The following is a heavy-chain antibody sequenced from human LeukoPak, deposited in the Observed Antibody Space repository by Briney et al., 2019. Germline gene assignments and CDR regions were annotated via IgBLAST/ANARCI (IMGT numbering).Heavy chain of an antibody. V-gene: IGHV3-9*01. CDR2: ISWNSGSI. Sequence: PGGSLRLSCAASGFTFDDYAMHWVRQAPGKGLEWVSGISWNSGSIGYADSVKGRFTISRDNAKNSLYLQMNSLRAEDTAVYYCARDEDSEFDYWGQGTLVTVSS. D-gene: IGHD1-26*01. CDR1: GFTFDDYA. J-gene: IGHJ4*02. CDR3: ARDEDSEFDY.